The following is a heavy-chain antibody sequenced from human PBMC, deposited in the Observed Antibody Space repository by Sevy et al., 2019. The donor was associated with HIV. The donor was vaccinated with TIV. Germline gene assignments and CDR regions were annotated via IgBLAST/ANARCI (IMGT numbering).Heavy chain of an antibody. J-gene: IGHJ4*02. Sequence: ASVKISCRTSTYSSTIYYMQWVRQAPGQGLELMGLINPSGGGTSYTQKFQDRVTMTWDTSTGTVYMDLSSLRSEDTAVYYCAVSQFCGGDCYYFDQWGQGTLVTVSS. D-gene: IGHD2-21*02. V-gene: IGHV1-46*01. CDR1: TYSSTIYY. CDR3: AVSQFCGGDCYYFDQ. CDR2: INPSGGGT.